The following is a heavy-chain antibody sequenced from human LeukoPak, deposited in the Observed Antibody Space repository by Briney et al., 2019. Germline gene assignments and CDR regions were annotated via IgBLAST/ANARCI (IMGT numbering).Heavy chain of an antibody. J-gene: IGHJ3*02. CDR3: ARDPTSSGYAYYFDI. V-gene: IGHV3-74*01. CDR1: EFTFSSYR. D-gene: IGHD3-16*01. Sequence: GGSLRLSCAASEFTFSSYRMNWVRQAPGKGLEWVSCIYSDGSNTNYTDSVKGRFTISRDNAKNTLYLQMNSLRAEDTAVYYCARDPTSSGYAYYFDIWGQGTMVTVSS. CDR2: IYSDGSNT.